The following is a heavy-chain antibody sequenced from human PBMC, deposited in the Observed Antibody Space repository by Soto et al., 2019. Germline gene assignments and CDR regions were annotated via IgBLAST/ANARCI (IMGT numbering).Heavy chain of an antibody. CDR1: GFTFNSHT. J-gene: IGHJ6*04. D-gene: IGHD6-13*01. CDR3: TRVAPARRTEAATSATKRDGLDV. Sequence: GGSLRLSCVASGFTFNSHTMKWVRQAPEQGLEWVSSITSRSDYVHYANSGKGRCTMSRDNAENSLFLEMNNLGVDDTALYYCTRVAPARRTEAATSATKRDGLDVWGEGTTVTVSS. V-gene: IGHV3-21*06. CDR2: ITSRSDYV.